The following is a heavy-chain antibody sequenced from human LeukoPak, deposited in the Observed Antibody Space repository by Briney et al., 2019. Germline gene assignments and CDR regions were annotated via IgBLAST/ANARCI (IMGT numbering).Heavy chain of an antibody. CDR3: ARGGVVRGVIPLDY. CDR2: IYYSGST. D-gene: IGHD3-10*01. V-gene: IGHV4-59*08. J-gene: IGHJ4*02. CDR1: GGSISGYY. Sequence: SETLSLTCTVSGGSISGYYWSWIRQPPGKGLEWMGYIYYSGSTNYNPSLKSRVTISVDTTKNQFSLKLSSVTAADTAVYYCARGGVVRGVIPLDYWGQGTLVTVSS.